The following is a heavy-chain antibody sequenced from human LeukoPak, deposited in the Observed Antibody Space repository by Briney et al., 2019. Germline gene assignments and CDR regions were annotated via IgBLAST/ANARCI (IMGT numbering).Heavy chain of an antibody. Sequence: GGSLRLSCAASGFTFSSYAMHWVRQAPGKGLEWVAVISYDGSNKYSADSVKGRFTISRDNSKNTLYLQMNSLRTEDTVAYYCARAGGGDGYNYPFDAFDFWGQGTMVTVSS. D-gene: IGHD5-24*01. J-gene: IGHJ3*01. CDR1: GFTFSSYA. CDR2: ISYDGSNK. CDR3: ARAGGGDGYNYPFDAFDF. V-gene: IGHV3-30*04.